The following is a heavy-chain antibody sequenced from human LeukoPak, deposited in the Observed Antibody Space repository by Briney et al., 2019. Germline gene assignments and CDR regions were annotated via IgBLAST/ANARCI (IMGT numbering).Heavy chain of an antibody. CDR3: ARDGSWGDYQFYFYMDV. CDR1: GFTFRSFA. CDR2: ISASGHYI. D-gene: IGHD2-2*01. V-gene: IGHV3-23*01. Sequence: GGSLRLSCEASGFTFRSFAMSWVRQAPGKGLEWLSGISASGHYIYQADSVKGRFTISRDNSKNTLYIEIDSLRVEDTAVYYCARDGSWGDYQFYFYMDVWGKGTTVTVSS. J-gene: IGHJ6*03.